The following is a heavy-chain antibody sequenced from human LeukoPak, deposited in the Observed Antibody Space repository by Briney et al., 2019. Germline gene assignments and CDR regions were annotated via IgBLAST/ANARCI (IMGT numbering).Heavy chain of an antibody. V-gene: IGHV4-4*07. J-gene: IGHJ3*02. D-gene: IGHD3-22*01. CDR2: IYTSGGT. CDR3: AITYYYDSSGYYYDKCAFDI. CDR1: GGSIGSYY. Sequence: NPSETLSLTCTVSGGSIGSYYWSWIRQPAGKGLEWIGRIYTSGGTNYNPSLKSRVTMSVDTSKNQFSLKLSSVTAADTAVYYCAITYYYDSSGYYYDKCAFDIWGQGTMVTVSS.